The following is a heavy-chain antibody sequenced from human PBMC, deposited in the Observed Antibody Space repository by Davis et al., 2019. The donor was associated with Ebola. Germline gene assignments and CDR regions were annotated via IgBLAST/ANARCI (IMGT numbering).Heavy chain of an antibody. CDR1: GGTFSSYA. Sequence: AASVKVSCKASGGTFSSYAISWVRQAPGQGLEWMGGIIPIFGTANYAQKFQGRVTITADESTSTAYMELRSLRSDDTAVYYCARVITMIVAGSWFDPWGQGTLVTVSS. CDR2: IIPIFGTA. CDR3: ARVITMIVAGSWFDP. D-gene: IGHD3-22*01. J-gene: IGHJ5*02. V-gene: IGHV1-69*13.